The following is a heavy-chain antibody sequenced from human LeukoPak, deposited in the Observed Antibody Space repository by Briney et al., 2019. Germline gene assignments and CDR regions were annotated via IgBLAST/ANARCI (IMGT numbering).Heavy chain of an antibody. D-gene: IGHD3-9*01. Sequence: GGSLRLSCAASGFTFSSYAMSWVRQAPGKGLEWVSSISSSSSYIYYADSVKSRFTISRDNAKNSLYLQMNSPRAEDTAVYYCARDRREDYDILTGLGFSYYYGMDVWGQGTTVTVSS. CDR2: ISSSSSYI. V-gene: IGHV3-21*01. CDR1: GFTFSSYA. J-gene: IGHJ6*02. CDR3: ARDRREDYDILTGLGFSYYYGMDV.